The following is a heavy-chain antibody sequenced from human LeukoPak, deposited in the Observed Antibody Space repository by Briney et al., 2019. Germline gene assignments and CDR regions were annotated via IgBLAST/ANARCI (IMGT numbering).Heavy chain of an antibody. Sequence: GGSLRLSCAASGFTFSTYGMHWVRQAPGKGLEWVAVISYDRSNKNYVDSVKGRFTISRDNAKNSLYLQMNSLRAEDTAVYYCARNLPAADYWGQGTLVTVSS. CDR1: GFTFSTYG. J-gene: IGHJ4*02. CDR3: ARNLPAADY. V-gene: IGHV3-30*03. D-gene: IGHD2-2*01. CDR2: ISYDRSNK.